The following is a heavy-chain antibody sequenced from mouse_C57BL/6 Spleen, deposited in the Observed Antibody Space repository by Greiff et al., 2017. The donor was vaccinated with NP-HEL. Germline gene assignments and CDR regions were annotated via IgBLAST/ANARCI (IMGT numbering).Heavy chain of an antibody. CDR3: TTPSAITTVVFDY. CDR1: GFNIKDDY. D-gene: IGHD1-1*01. J-gene: IGHJ2*01. V-gene: IGHV14-4*01. Sequence: VQLKESGAELVRPGASVKLSCTASGFNIKDDYMHWVKQRPEQGLEWIGWIDPENGDTEYASKFQGKATITADTSSNTAYLQLSSLTSEDTAVYYCTTPSAITTVVFDYWGQGTTLTVSS. CDR2: IDPENGDT.